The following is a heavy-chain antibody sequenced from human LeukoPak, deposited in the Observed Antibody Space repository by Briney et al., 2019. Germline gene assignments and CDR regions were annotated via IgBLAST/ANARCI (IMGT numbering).Heavy chain of an antibody. D-gene: IGHD1-26*01. CDR2: ISGSGGST. V-gene: IGHV3-23*01. J-gene: IGHJ4*02. CDR3: AKETEWELLRWHDY. Sequence: SGGSLRLSCAASGFTFSSYAMSWVRQAPGKGLEWVSAISGSGGSTYYADSVKGRFTISRDNSKNTLYLQMNSLRAEDTAVYYCAKETEWELLRWHDYWGQGTLVTVSS. CDR1: GFTFSSYA.